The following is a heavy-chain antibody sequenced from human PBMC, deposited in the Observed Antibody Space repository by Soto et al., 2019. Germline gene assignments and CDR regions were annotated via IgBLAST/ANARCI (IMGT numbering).Heavy chain of an antibody. CDR2: IIPVLNTA. J-gene: IGHJ5*02. V-gene: IGHV1-69*08. Sequence: QVQLVQSGAEVKKPGSSVKVSCKASGGTFTSYSISWVRQAPGQGLEWMGRIIPVLNTADYAQKFQGRVTVTADKSTSPSYMELSSLGFEDTAFYYCAREGLGTTRRWSDPWGQGTLVTVSS. CDR1: GGTFTSYS. CDR3: AREGLGTTRRWSDP. D-gene: IGHD1-1*01.